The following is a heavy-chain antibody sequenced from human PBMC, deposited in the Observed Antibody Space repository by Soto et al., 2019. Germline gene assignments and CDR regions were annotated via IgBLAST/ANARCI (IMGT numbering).Heavy chain of an antibody. D-gene: IGHD2-15*01. CDR2: IYWDDDK. Sequence: QITLKESGPRLVKPTQTLTLTCTFSGFSLNTDGVGVGWIRQPPRKALEWLALIYWDDDKRYSPSLESRLTLTKDTSKHQVVLTMTTMYPVDTATYYCAHTVAPRSSDYWGQGTQVTVSS. CDR3: AHTVAPRSSDY. CDR1: GFSLNTDGVG. V-gene: IGHV2-5*02. J-gene: IGHJ4*02.